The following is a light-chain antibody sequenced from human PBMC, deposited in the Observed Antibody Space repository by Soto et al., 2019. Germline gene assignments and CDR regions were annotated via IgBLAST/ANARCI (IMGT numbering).Light chain of an antibody. CDR2: GAS. CDR3: QQYNNWPPIT. CDR1: QSVSSN. V-gene: IGKV3-15*01. Sequence: EIGLTQSPAALSVSPGERATLSCRASQSVSSNLAWYQQKPGQAPRLLIYGASTRATGIPARFSGSGSGTEFTLTISSLQSEDFAVYYCQQYNNWPPITFGQGTRLEIK. J-gene: IGKJ5*01.